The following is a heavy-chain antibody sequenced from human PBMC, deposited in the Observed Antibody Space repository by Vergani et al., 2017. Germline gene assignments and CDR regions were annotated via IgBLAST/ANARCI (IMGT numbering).Heavy chain of an antibody. Sequence: QAQLQESCPGLVKPSETLSLTCHVFGVSVTDYNCNWIRQAPGKGLEWIGSLSTTGGATHASHKPCLKSRVSISVDTSKSQFSLRLTSVTAADSAIYYCAGDTHNWQRADRWGQGLLVSVSS. D-gene: IGHD1-1*01. V-gene: IGHV4-59*02. J-gene: IGHJ5*02. CDR3: AGDTHNWQRADR. CDR1: GVSVTDYN. CDR2: LSTTGGA.